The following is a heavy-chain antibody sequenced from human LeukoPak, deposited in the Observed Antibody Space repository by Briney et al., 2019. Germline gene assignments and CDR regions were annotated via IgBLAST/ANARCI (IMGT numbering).Heavy chain of an antibody. V-gene: IGHV4-31*03. CDR1: GVSISRGGYY. CDR3: ASIAVAGSSVY. Sequence: SQTLSLTCTVSGVSISRGGYYWSWIRQHPGKGLGWIGYIYYSGSTYYNPSLKSRVTISVDTSKNQFSLKLSSVTAADTAVYYCASIAVAGSSVYWGQGTLVTVSS. J-gene: IGHJ4*02. D-gene: IGHD6-19*01. CDR2: IYYSGST.